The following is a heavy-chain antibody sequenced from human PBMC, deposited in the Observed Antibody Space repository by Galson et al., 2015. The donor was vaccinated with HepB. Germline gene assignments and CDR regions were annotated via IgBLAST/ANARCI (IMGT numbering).Heavy chain of an antibody. CDR2: ISSSSNYI. J-gene: IGHJ4*02. CDR1: GFTFSSYS. Sequence: SLRLSCAASGFTFSSYSMNWVRQAPGKGLEWVSSISSSSNYIYYADSVKGRFTISRDNAKNSLYLQMNSLRAEDTAVYYCARDDPGPPFDYWGQGTLVTVSS. V-gene: IGHV3-21*01. CDR3: ARDDPGPPFDY.